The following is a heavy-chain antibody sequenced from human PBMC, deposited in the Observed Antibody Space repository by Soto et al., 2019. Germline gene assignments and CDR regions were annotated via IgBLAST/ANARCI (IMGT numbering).Heavy chain of an antibody. Sequence: EEQLLESGGGLKQPGGSLRLSCAASGFAFYNYAMAWVRQAPGKGLEWVSGISDSGISIYYTDSVKGRFTISRDNSKNTLFLQMDRLRGEDTALYYCAKDARRTGLLGQWLGWGQGTLVTVSS. J-gene: IGHJ4*02. CDR2: ISDSGISI. CDR1: GFAFYNYA. V-gene: IGHV3-23*01. D-gene: IGHD5-12*01. CDR3: AKDARRTGLLGQWLG.